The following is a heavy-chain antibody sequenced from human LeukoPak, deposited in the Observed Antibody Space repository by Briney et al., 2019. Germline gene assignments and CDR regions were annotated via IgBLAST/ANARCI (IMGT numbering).Heavy chain of an antibody. CDR3: ARGRSRSYTSSTLDY. CDR2: ISYSGST. D-gene: IGHD6-6*01. V-gene: IGHV4-59*12. J-gene: IGHJ4*02. CDR1: GGSITVYY. Sequence: SETLSLTCSVSGGSITVYYWNWIRQSPGKGLEWIGSISYSGSTNYNPSLKSRVTISIDTSKNRFSLRVSSVIAADTAMYYCARGRSRSYTSSTLDYCGQGTLVTVSS.